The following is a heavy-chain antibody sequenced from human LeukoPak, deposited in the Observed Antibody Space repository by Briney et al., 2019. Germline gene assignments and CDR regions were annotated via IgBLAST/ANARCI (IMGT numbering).Heavy chain of an antibody. J-gene: IGHJ4*02. D-gene: IGHD3-22*01. CDR1: GGSISSYY. Sequence: SETLSLTCTVSGGSISSYYWSWIRQPAGKGLEWIGRIYTSGSTNYNPSLKSRVTMSVDTSKNQFSLKLSSVTAADTAVYYCARDRGPYYYDSSGFYYFGYWGQGTLVTVSS. CDR2: IYTSGST. V-gene: IGHV4-4*07. CDR3: ARDRGPYYYDSSGFYYFGY.